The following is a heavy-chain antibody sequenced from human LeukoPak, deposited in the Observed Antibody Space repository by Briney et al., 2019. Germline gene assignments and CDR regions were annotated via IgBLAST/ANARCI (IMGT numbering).Heavy chain of an antibody. Sequence: SVKVSCKASGGTFSSYAISWVRQAPGQGLEWMGGIIPIFGTANYAQKFQGRVTITTDESTSTAYMELSSLRSEDTAVYYCATTRNELNDYGDPRLDYWGQGTLVAVSS. V-gene: IGHV1-69*05. D-gene: IGHD4-17*01. CDR2: IIPIFGTA. CDR3: ATTRNELNDYGDPRLDY. CDR1: GGTFSSYA. J-gene: IGHJ4*02.